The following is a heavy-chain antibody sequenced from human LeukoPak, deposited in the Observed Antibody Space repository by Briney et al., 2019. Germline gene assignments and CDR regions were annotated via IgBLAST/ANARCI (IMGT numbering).Heavy chain of an antibody. J-gene: IGHJ4*02. CDR1: GFSFGGYA. D-gene: IGHD6-6*01. CDR3: ARGPNSNWSGLDF. V-gene: IGHV3-9*01. Sequence: GGSLRLSCAASGFSFGGYALHWVRQAPGKGLEWVASISWNSGDIVHADSVKGRFTISRDNAKNTLYLQVNNLRAEDTAVYYCARGPNSNWSGLDFWGQGTLVTVSP. CDR2: ISWNSGDI.